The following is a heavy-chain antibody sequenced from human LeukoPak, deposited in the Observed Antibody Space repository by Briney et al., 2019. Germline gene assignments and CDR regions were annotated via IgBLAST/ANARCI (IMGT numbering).Heavy chain of an antibody. CDR2: IKPDSGDT. CDR3: VGDRPHNWFDP. J-gene: IGHJ5*02. Sequence: ASVKVSCTVSGYTLTELSMHWVRQAPGQGLEWMGLIKPDSGDTNYARKFQGRVTMTRDTSITTAYMELNRLTSDDTAVYYCVGDRPHNWFDPWGQGTLVTVSS. V-gene: IGHV1-2*02. CDR1: GYTLTELS.